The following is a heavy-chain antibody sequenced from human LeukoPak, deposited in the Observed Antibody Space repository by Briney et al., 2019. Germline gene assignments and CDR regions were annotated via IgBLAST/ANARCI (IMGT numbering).Heavy chain of an antibody. CDR1: GGSISSGDYY. V-gene: IGHV4-30-4*08. J-gene: IGHJ4*02. Sequence: SETLSLTCTVSGGSISSGDYYWSWIRQPPGKGLEWIGYIYYSGSTYYNPSLKSRVTISVDTSKNQFSLKLSSVTAADTAVYYCARDAKDVIGSSFDYWGQGTLVTVSS. CDR3: ARDAKDVIGSSFDY. CDR2: IYYSGST. D-gene: IGHD2/OR15-2a*01.